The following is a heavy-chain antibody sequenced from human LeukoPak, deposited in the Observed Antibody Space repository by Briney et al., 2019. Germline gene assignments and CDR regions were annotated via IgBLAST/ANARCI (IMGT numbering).Heavy chain of an antibody. CDR1: GGSFSGYY. V-gene: IGHV4-34*01. CDR3: ARTEKTSSGYYEAAFDI. CDR2: INHSGST. D-gene: IGHD3-22*01. Sequence: SETLSLTCAVYGGSFSGYYWSWIRQPPGKGLEWIGEINHSGSTNYNPSLKSRVTISVDTSKNQFSLKLSSVTAADTAVYYCARTEKTSSGYYEAAFDIWGQGTMVTVSS. J-gene: IGHJ3*02.